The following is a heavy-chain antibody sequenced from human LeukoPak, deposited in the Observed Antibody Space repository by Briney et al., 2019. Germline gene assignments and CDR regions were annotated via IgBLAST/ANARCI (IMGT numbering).Heavy chain of an antibody. D-gene: IGHD3-10*01. CDR1: GFTFDDYA. J-gene: IGHJ4*02. CDR3: AKASGGEFDY. Sequence: GGSLRLSCAASGFTFDDYAMHWVRQAPGKGLEWVSGISWNSGSIGYADSVKGRFTISRDNAKNSLYLQMNSLRAEDTALYYCAKASGGEFDYWGQGTLVTVSS. CDR2: ISWNSGSI. V-gene: IGHV3-9*01.